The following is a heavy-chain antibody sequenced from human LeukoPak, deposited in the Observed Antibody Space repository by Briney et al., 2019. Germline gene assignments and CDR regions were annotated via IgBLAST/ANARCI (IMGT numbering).Heavy chain of an antibody. V-gene: IGHV4-59*01. Sequence: KSSETLSLTCTVFGGSISSYYWSWIRQPPGKGLEWIGYIYYSGSTNYNPSLKSRVTISVDTSKNQFSLKLSSVTAADTAVYYCASLSLEWLYPDYWGQGTLVTVSS. CDR2: IYYSGST. D-gene: IGHD3-3*01. CDR3: ASLSLEWLYPDY. J-gene: IGHJ4*02. CDR1: GGSISSYY.